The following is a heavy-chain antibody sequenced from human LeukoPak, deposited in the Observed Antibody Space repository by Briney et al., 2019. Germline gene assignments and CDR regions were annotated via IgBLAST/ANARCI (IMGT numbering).Heavy chain of an antibody. CDR1: GGSISSGDYY. CDR2: IYYSGST. Sequence: PSETLSLTCTVSGGSISSGDYYWSWIRQPPGKGLEWIGYIYYSGSTYYNPSLKSRVTISVDTSKNQFSLKLSSVTAADSAVYYWAKAIGMYSKLDYWGQGTLVTVSS. D-gene: IGHD4-11*01. V-gene: IGHV4-30-4*01. J-gene: IGHJ4*02. CDR3: AKAIGMYSKLDY.